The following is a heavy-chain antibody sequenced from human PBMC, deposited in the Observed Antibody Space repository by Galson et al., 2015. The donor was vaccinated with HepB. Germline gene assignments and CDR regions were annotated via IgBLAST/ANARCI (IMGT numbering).Heavy chain of an antibody. J-gene: IGHJ6*02. V-gene: IGHV1-3*01. Sequence: SVKVSCKASGYTFTSYAMHWVRQAPGQRLEWMGWINAGNGNTKYSQKFQGRVTITRDTSASTAYMELSSLRSEDTAVYYCARLGQPERYYYYYYGMDVWGQGTTVTVSS. CDR3: ARLGQPERYYYYYYGMDV. D-gene: IGHD5-24*01. CDR1: GYTFTSYA. CDR2: INAGNGNT.